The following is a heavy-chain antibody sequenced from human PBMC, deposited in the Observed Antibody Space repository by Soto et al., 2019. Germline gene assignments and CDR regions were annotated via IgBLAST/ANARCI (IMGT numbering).Heavy chain of an antibody. V-gene: IGHV3-21*04. CDR2: ISGSSAYI. CDR1: GFTFRSST. CDR3: ARNGTKGLVWFGELFYGCFGL. D-gene: IGHD3-10*01. J-gene: IGHJ5*02. Sequence: GGSLRLSCAASGFTFRSSTMNWVRQAPGKGLEWVSTISGSSAYIYYADTVKGRFTISRDNSKNTLYLQMNSLRAEDTAVYYCARNGTKGLVWFGELFYGCFGLWGQGTLVTVSS.